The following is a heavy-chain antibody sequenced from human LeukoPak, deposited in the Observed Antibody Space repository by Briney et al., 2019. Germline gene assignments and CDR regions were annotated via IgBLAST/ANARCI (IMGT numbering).Heavy chain of an antibody. J-gene: IGHJ3*02. Sequence: PSETLSPAYTLSGASISSSSYYWGWIRQPPGKGLEWIGSIYYSGSTYYNPSLKSRVTISVDTSKNQFSLKLSHVTAADTAVYYCARLQRNYYDSSGYRRDAVGISGQGTMVTVSS. D-gene: IGHD3-22*01. CDR2: IYYSGST. V-gene: IGHV4-39*01. CDR3: ARLQRNYYDSSGYRRDAVGI. CDR1: GASISSSSYY.